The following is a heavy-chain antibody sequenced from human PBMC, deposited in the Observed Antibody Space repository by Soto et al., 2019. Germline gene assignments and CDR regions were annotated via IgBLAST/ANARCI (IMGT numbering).Heavy chain of an antibody. CDR2: MYPGDSDT. J-gene: IGHJ4*02. V-gene: IGHV5-51*01. D-gene: IGHD3-3*01. CDR1: GYDFNTNW. CDR3: ARLPRDCNKTSCYYADH. Sequence: GGSLKISCRVSGYDFNTNWFGWVRQLPGRGLEWVGIMYPGDSDTRYNPSLQGHVTLSVDVTVSTAFLQWRSLETSDTGMYFCARLPRDCNKTSCYYADHWGQGTQVTVSS.